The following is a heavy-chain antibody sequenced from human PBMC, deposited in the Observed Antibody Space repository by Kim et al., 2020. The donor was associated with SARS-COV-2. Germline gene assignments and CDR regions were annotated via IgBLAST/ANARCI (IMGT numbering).Heavy chain of an antibody. CDR3: ARDYSTGIFGELSYYFDY. Sequence: KGRFTISRDNSKNTLYLQMNSLRAEDTAVYYCARDYSTGIFGELSYYFDYWGQGTLVTVSS. V-gene: IGHV3-30*01. J-gene: IGHJ4*02. D-gene: IGHD3-10*01.